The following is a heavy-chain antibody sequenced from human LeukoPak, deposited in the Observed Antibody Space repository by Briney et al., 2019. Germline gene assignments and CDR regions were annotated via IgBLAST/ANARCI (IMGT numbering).Heavy chain of an antibody. J-gene: IGHJ5*02. CDR2: IYPGDSDT. CDR1: GYSFTSYW. V-gene: IGHV5-51*01. D-gene: IGHD6-19*01. Sequence: GESLKISCKGSGYSFTSYWIGWVRQMPGKGLEWMGIIYPGDSDTRYSPSFQGQVTISADKSISTAYLQWSSLKASDTAMYYCARQGGQQWLPRVRLNWFDPWGQGTLVTVSS. CDR3: ARQGGQQWLPRVRLNWFDP.